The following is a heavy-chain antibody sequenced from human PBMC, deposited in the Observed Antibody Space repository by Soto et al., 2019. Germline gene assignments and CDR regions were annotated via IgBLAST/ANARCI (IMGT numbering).Heavy chain of an antibody. CDR2: IYYSGST. CDR1: GGSISSYY. J-gene: IGHJ4*02. V-gene: IGHV4-59*01. CDR3: ARDSSSWYSSYQFDY. D-gene: IGHD6-13*01. Sequence: QVQLQESGPGLVKPSETLSLTCTVSGGSISSYYWSWIRQPPGKGLEWIGYIYYSGSTNYNPSLKSRVTISVDTSKNQFSLKLSSVTAADTAVYYCARDSSSWYSSYQFDYWGQGTLVTVSS.